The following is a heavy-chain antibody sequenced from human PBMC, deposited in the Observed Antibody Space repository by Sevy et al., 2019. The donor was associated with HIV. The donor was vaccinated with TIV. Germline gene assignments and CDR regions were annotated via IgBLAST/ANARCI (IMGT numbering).Heavy chain of an antibody. D-gene: IGHD2-21*01. CDR2: IYRSGST. CDR1: GGSISSSNW. CDR3: ARCVVAASYFDC. V-gene: IGHV4-4*02. J-gene: IGHJ4*02. Sequence: SETLSLTCAVSGGSISSSNWWSWVRQPPGKGLEWIGEIYRSGSTNYNSSLKSRVTISVDKSKNQFSLKLSSVTAADTALYYCARCVVAASYFDCWGQGTLVTVSS.